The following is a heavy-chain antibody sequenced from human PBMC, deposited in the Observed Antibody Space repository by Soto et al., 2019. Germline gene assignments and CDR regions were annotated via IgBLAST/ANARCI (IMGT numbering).Heavy chain of an antibody. CDR1: GFTFSSYG. CDR3: ARWYHGMDV. Sequence: QVQLVESGGGVVQPGRSLRLSCAASGFTFSSYGMHWVRQAPGKGLEWVAVISYDGSNKYYADSVKGRFTISRDNSKNPLYLQMNSLRAEDTAVYYCARWYHGMDVWGQGTTVTVSS. CDR2: ISYDGSNK. J-gene: IGHJ6*02. D-gene: IGHD6-13*01. V-gene: IGHV3-30*03.